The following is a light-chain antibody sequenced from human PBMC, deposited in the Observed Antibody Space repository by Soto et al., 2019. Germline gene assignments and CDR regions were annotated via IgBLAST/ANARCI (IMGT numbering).Light chain of an antibody. J-gene: IGKJ4*01. V-gene: IGKV1-33*01. CDR3: QQYDNLYLT. Sequence: DIQMTQSPSSLSASVGERVTITCQASQDISNYLNWYQQKPGKAPNLLTYDASKLETGVPSRFSGSGSARDFTFTISSLQPEDIATYYCQQYDNLYLTFGGGTKVEIK. CDR2: DAS. CDR1: QDISNY.